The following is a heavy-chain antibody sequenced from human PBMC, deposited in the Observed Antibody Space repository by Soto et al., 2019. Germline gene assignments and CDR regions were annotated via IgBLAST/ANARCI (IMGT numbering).Heavy chain of an antibody. V-gene: IGHV3-48*03. CDR2: ISSSGSTI. CDR3: ARAQRPRSLFPYYYGMDV. CDR1: GFTFSSYE. D-gene: IGHD3-16*02. J-gene: IGHJ6*02. Sequence: EVQLVESGGGLVQPGGSLRLSCAASGFTFSSYEMNWVRQAPGKGLEWVSYISSSGSTIYYADSVKGRFTISRDNAKNSLYLQMNSLRAEDTAVYYCARAQRPRSLFPYYYGMDVWGQGTTVTVSS.